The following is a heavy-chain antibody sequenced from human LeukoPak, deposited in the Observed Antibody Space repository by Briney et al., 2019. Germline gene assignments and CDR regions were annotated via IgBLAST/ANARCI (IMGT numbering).Heavy chain of an antibody. D-gene: IGHD5-12*01. CDR1: GFTFSNSP. Sequence: GGSLRLSCAASGFTFSNSPMSWVRQTPEKGLEWVSSISSDGDTTLYADSVKGRFTISRDTSKITLYLQMNSLRAEDTAVYYCAKSYNGYESKPDYWGQGTLVTVSS. CDR3: AKSYNGYESKPDY. J-gene: IGHJ4*02. CDR2: ISSDGDTT. V-gene: IGHV3-23*01.